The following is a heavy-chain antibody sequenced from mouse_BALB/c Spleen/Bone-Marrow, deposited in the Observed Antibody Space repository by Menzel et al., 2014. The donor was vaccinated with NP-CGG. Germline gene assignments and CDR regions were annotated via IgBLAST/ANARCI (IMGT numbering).Heavy chain of an antibody. J-gene: IGHJ4*01. Sequence: VKLVESGPGLVAPSQSLSITCTVSGFSLTNYGVHWVRRPPGKGLEWLGIIWAGGTTNYNSALMSRLSITKDNSKSQVFLKMNSLQTDDTAMYYCARDRGYGNGAMDCWGQGTSVTVSS. CDR1: GFSLTNYG. D-gene: IGHD2-1*01. CDR3: ARDRGYGNGAMDC. V-gene: IGHV2-9*02. CDR2: IWAGGTT.